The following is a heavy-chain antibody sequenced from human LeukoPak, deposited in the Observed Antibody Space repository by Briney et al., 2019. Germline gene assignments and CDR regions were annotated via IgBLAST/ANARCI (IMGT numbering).Heavy chain of an antibody. CDR2: IRSKANSYAT. CDR1: GFTFSGSA. J-gene: IGHJ4*02. D-gene: IGHD3-22*01. Sequence: GGSLRLSCAASGFTFSGSAMPWVRQASGKGLEWVGRIRSKANSYATAYAASVKGRFTISRDDSKNTAYLQMNSLKTEDTAVYYCTRLPGLYYYDSSGYYSPDYFDYWGQGTLVTVSS. CDR3: TRLPGLYYYDSSGYYSPDYFDY. V-gene: IGHV3-73*01.